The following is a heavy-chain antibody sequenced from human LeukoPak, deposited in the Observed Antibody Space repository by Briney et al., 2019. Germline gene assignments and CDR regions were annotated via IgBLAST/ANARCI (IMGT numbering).Heavy chain of an antibody. J-gene: IGHJ3*02. CDR3: AREVEAFDI. CDR2: ISYDGSNK. D-gene: IGHD1-1*01. Sequence: GGSLRLSCAASGFTFISYWMHWVRQAPGKGLEWVAVISYDGSNKYYADSVKGRFTISRDKSKNTLYVQMNSLRAEDTAVYYCAREVEAFDIWGQGTMVTVSS. V-gene: IGHV3-30-3*01. CDR1: GFTFISYW.